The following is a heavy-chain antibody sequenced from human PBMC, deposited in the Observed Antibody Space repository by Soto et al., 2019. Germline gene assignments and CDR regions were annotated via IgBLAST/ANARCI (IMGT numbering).Heavy chain of an antibody. Sequence: PSETLSLTCSIYSGSFSGYYWSWIRHPPGKGLEWIGEISQSGNTNYSPSLKSRVSISIDTSKKQFSLNLASVSAADTAVYYCARATKVSGSSQTRPDFWGQGTLVTVS. CDR1: SGSFSGYY. CDR2: ISQSGNT. J-gene: IGHJ4*02. V-gene: IGHV4-34*01. CDR3: ARATKVSGSSQTRPDF. D-gene: IGHD6-6*01.